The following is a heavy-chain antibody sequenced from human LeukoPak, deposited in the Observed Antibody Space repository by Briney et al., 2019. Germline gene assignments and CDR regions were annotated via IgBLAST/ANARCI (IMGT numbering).Heavy chain of an antibody. CDR3: ARDSGTDDAFDI. V-gene: IGHV3-74*01. D-gene: IGHD1-1*01. J-gene: IGHJ3*02. Sequence: GGSLRLSCAASGFTFSSYWMHWVRQAPGKGLVWVSRINRDGSSTSYADSVKGRFSISRDNAKNTLDLQMNSLRAEDTAVYYCARDSGTDDAFDIWGQGTMVTVSS. CDR1: GFTFSSYW. CDR2: INRDGSST.